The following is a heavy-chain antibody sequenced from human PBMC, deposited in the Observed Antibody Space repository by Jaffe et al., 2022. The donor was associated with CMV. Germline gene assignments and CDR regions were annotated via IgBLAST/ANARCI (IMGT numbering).Heavy chain of an antibody. Sequence: QVQLVESGGGVVQPGRSLRLSCAASGFTFSSYGMHWVRQAPGKGLEWVAVIWYDGSNKYYADSVKGRFTISRDNSKNTLYLQMNSLRAEDTAVYYCARDGSIAVIDRENDAFDIWGQGTMVTVSS. D-gene: IGHD6-19*01. CDR3: ARDGSIAVIDRENDAFDI. J-gene: IGHJ3*02. V-gene: IGHV3-33*01. CDR2: IWYDGSNK. CDR1: GFTFSSYG.